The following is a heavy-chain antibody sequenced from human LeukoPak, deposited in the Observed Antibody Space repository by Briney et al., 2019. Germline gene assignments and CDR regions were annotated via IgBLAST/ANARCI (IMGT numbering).Heavy chain of an antibody. Sequence: ASVKVSCKASGYTFTGYYMHWVRQAPGQGLEWMGWINPNSGGTNYAQKFQGRVTMTRDTSISTAYMELSRLRSDDTAVYYCARENYGSGSYYNLPARWGQGTLVTVSS. D-gene: IGHD3-10*01. CDR2: INPNSGGT. CDR1: GYTFTGYY. V-gene: IGHV1-2*02. J-gene: IGHJ4*02. CDR3: ARENYGSGSYYNLPAR.